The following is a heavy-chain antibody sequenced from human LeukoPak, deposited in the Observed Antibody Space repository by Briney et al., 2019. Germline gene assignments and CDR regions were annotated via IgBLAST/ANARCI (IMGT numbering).Heavy chain of an antibody. J-gene: IGHJ4*02. D-gene: IGHD6-6*01. CDR1: GYSISSGYY. CDR3: AGKDGDY. CDR2: IYHSGST. V-gene: IGHV4-38-2*02. Sequence: SETLSLTCTVSGYSISSGYYWGWIRQPPGKGLEWIGSIYHSGSTYYNPSLKSRVTISVDTSKNQFSLKLSSVTAADTAMYYCAGKDGDYWGQGTLVTVSS.